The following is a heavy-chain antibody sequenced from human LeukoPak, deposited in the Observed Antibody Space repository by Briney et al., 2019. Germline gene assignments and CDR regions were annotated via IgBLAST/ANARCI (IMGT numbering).Heavy chain of an antibody. CDR1: GYTFTSYG. CDR2: ISAYKVNT. J-gene: IGHJ6*02. CDR3: ARGLGYCSGGSCEIYYYYGMDV. D-gene: IGHD2-15*01. V-gene: IGHV1-18*01. Sequence: ASVKVSCKASGYTFTSYGISWVRQAPGQGLEWMGWISAYKVNTNYAQKLQGRVTMTTDTSTSTAYMELRSLRSDDTAVYYCARGLGYCSGGSCEIYYYYGMDVWGQGTTVTVSS.